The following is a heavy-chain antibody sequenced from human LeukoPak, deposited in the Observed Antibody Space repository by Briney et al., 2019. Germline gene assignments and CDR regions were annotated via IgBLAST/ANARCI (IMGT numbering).Heavy chain of an antibody. CDR2: IASDGSST. CDR1: GFTFSSYW. J-gene: IGHJ4*02. CDR3: ARGRPHGNDY. V-gene: IGHV3-74*01. Sequence: SGGSQRLSCAASGFTFSSYWMNRVRQAPGKGLVWVSRIASDGSSTTYADSVKGRFSISRDNAKNTLYLQMNSLRVEDTAVYYCARGRPHGNDYWGQGTLVTVSS. D-gene: IGHD4-23*01.